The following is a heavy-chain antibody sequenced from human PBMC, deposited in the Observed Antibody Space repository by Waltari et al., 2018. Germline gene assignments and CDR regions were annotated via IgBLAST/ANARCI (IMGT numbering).Heavy chain of an antibody. D-gene: IGHD5-18*01. J-gene: IGHJ3*02. Sequence: EVQLVESGGGLVQPGGSLRLSCAASGFTFSTESMNWFRPAPGKGVEWVSYMSSSTSTTYYADSVKGRFTISRDNAKNSLYLQMNSLRAEDTAVYYCARGRDGYSQDVFDIWGQGTMVSVSS. CDR2: MSSSTSTT. V-gene: IGHV3-48*01. CDR3: ARGRDGYSQDVFDI. CDR1: GFTFSTES.